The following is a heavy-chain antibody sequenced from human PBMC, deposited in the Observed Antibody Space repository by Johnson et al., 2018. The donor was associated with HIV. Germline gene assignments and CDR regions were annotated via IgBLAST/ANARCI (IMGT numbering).Heavy chain of an antibody. CDR1: AFPFDDHA. CDR3: ARNSGNGLVLRGDAFDM. D-gene: IGHD2-8*01. J-gene: IGHJ3*02. V-gene: IGHV3-20*04. Sequence: VQLVESGGGVVRPGGSLRLSCAASAFPFDDHALHWVRQTPGKGLQWFFIILKGRFTISRDNSKNTLHLQMNSLRPEDTAVYYCARNSGNGLVLRGDAFDMWGQGTMVTVSS.